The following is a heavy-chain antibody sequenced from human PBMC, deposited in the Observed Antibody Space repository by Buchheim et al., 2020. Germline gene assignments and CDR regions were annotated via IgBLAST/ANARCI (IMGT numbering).Heavy chain of an antibody. CDR1: GFTFSSYG. CDR3: AKKSEGGMARAWVDQ. D-gene: IGHD5-24*01. J-gene: IGHJ4*02. CDR2: ISYDGNIQ. Sequence: QVQLVESGGGVVQPGMSLRLSCAASGFTFSSYGMHWVRQAPGKGLEWVAVISYDGNIQYYADSVKGRFTISRDNSKNTLYLQMNSLRAGDTAVYYCAKKSEGGMARAWVDQWGQGTL. V-gene: IGHV3-30*18.